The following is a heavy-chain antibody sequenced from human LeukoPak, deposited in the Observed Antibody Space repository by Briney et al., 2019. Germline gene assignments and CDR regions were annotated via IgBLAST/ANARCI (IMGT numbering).Heavy chain of an antibody. CDR1: GGTFSSYA. CDR2: IIPIFGTA. Sequence: SVKVSCKASGGTFSSYAISWVRQAPGQGLEWMGGIIPIFGTANYAQKFQGRVTITADESTSTAYMELSSLRSEDTAVCYCARDSMDSITIFGVVIINAFDIWGQGTMVTVSS. V-gene: IGHV1-69*13. D-gene: IGHD3-3*01. J-gene: IGHJ3*02. CDR3: ARDSMDSITIFGVVIINAFDI.